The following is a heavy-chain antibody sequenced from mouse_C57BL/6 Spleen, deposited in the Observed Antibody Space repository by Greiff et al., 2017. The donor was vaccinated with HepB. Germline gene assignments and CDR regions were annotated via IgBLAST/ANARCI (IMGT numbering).Heavy chain of an antibody. D-gene: IGHD2-4*01. J-gene: IGHJ2*01. CDR2: IDPETGGT. CDR3: TREGGIYYDYDGAY. V-gene: IGHV1-15*01. Sequence: VQLQESGAELVRPGASVTLSCKASGYTFTDYEMHWVKQTPVHGLEWIGAIDPETGGTAYNQKFKGKAILTADKSSSTAYMELRSLTSEDSAVYSCTREGGIYYDYDGAYWGQGTTLTVSS. CDR1: GYTFTDYE.